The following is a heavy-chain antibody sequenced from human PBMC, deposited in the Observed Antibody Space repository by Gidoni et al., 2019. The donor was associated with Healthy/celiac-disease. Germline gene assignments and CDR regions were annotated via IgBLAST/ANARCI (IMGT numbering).Heavy chain of an antibody. V-gene: IGHV3-15*01. CDR3: TTGGGYGSGWYYFDY. D-gene: IGHD3-16*01. Sequence: EVQLVESGGGLVKPGGSIRLSCAASGFTFSNAWMSWVRQAPGKGLGWVGRIKSKTDGGTTDYAAPVKGRFTISRDDSKNTLYLQMNSLKTEDTAVYYCTTGGGYGSGWYYFDYWGQGTLVTVSS. J-gene: IGHJ4*02. CDR2: IKSKTDGGTT. CDR1: GFTFSNAW.